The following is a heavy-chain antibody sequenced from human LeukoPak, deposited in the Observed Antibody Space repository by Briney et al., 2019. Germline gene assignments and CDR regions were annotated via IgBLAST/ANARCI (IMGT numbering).Heavy chain of an antibody. CDR1: GYSFTSYW. J-gene: IGHJ4*02. Sequence: GESLKISCKGSGYSFTSYWIGWVRQMPGKGLEWMGIIYPGDSDTRYSPSFQGQVTISADKSISTAYLQWSSLKASDTAMYYCARPASGYSNTSPFDYWGQGTLVTVSS. CDR2: IYPGDSDT. V-gene: IGHV5-51*01. CDR3: ARPASGYSNTSPFDY. D-gene: IGHD4-4*01.